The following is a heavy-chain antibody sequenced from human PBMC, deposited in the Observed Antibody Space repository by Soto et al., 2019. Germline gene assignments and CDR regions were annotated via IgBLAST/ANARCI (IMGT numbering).Heavy chain of an antibody. CDR2: ISSRSSTI. D-gene: IGHD2-15*01. J-gene: IGHJ4*02. V-gene: IGHV3-48*01. CDR1: GFTFSSYS. CDR3: ARDKGRSPLDY. Sequence: GGSLRLSCAASGFTFSSYSMNWVRQAPGKGLEWVSYISSRSSTIYYADSVKGRFTISRDNAKNSLYLQMNSLRAEDTAVYYCARDKGRSPLDYWGQGTLVTVSS.